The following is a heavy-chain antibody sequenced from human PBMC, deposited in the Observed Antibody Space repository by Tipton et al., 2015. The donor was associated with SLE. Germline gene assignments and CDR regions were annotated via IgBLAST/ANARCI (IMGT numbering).Heavy chain of an antibody. V-gene: IGHV4-39*07. Sequence: TLSLTCTVSGASVSSSVYSWGWIRQLPGKGLQWIGAMFYSGSAHYNPSLKGRVAISVDTSKNVFSLNVSSVTAADTAVYYCVRLRREHQIVRLGWFWGLGTLVTVSS. D-gene: IGHD2/OR15-2a*01. CDR1: GASVSSSVYS. J-gene: IGHJ1*01. CDR3: VRLRREHQIVRLGWF. CDR2: MFYSGSA.